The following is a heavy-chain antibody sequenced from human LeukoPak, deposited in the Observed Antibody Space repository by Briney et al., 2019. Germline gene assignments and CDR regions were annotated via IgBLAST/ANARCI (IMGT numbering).Heavy chain of an antibody. CDR3: ARDCTVRRVICLTRDWFDP. CDR2: IIPIFGTA. D-gene: IGHD3-10*01. CDR1: GGTFSSYA. V-gene: IGHV1-69*06. J-gene: IGHJ5*02. Sequence: ASVKVSCKASGGTFSSYAISWVRQAPGQGLEWLGGIIPIFGTANYAQKFQGRVTITADKSTSTAYMELSSLRSEDTAVYYCARDCTVRRVICLTRDWFDPWGQGTLVTVSS.